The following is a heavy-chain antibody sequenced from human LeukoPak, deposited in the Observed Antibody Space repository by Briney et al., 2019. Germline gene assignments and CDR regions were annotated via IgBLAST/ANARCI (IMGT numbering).Heavy chain of an antibody. D-gene: IGHD4-23*01. V-gene: IGHV3-30*18. CDR1: GFTFSSYG. J-gene: IGHJ4*02. Sequence: GRSLRLSCAASGFTFSSYGMHWGRQAPGEGLEWGAVISYDGSNKYYADSVKGRLTTSRDNSKNTLYLQMNSLRAEDKAVYYCAKDRYGGNSFLDYWGQGTLVTVSS. CDR3: AKDRYGGNSFLDY. CDR2: ISYDGSNK.